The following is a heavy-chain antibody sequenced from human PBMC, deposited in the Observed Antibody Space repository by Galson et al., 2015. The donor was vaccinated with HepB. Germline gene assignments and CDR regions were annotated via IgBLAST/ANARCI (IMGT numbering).Heavy chain of an antibody. J-gene: IGHJ4*02. CDR3: ARGGGQDGMTTVTFFDY. CDR2: ISSSSSYI. CDR1: GFTFSSYS. D-gene: IGHD4-17*01. Sequence: SLRLSCAASGFTFSSYSMNWVRQAPGKGLEWVSSISSSSSYIYYADSVKGRFTISRDNAKNSLYLQMNSLRAEDTAVYYCARGGGQDGMTTVTFFDYWGQGTLVTVSS. V-gene: IGHV3-21*01.